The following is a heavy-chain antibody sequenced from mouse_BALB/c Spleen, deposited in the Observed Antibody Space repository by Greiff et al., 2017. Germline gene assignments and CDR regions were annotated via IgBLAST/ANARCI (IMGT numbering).Heavy chain of an antibody. V-gene: IGHV5-6*01. Sequence: EVKVVESGGDLVKPGGSLKLSCAASGFTFSSYGMSWVRQTPDKRLEWVATISSGGSYTYYPDSVKGRFTISRDNAKNTLYLQMSSLKSEDTAMYYCARQELRDFDYWGQGTTLTVSS. CDR1: GFTFSSYG. J-gene: IGHJ2*01. D-gene: IGHD1-3*01. CDR3: ARQELRDFDY. CDR2: ISSGGSYT.